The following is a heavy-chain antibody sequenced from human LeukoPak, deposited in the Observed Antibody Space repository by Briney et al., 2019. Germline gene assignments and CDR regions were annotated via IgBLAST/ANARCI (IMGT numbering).Heavy chain of an antibody. V-gene: IGHV3-21*01. D-gene: IGHD5-18*01. J-gene: IGHJ4*02. CDR1: GFTFSSCS. Sequence: PGGSLRLSCAASGFTFSSCSMNWVRQAPGKGLEWVSSISSSSSYIYYADSVKGRFTISRDNAKNSLYLQMNSLRAEDTAVYYCARAPEGLYSYGYRTPFDYWGQGTLVTVSS. CDR2: ISSSSSYI. CDR3: ARAPEGLYSYGYRTPFDY.